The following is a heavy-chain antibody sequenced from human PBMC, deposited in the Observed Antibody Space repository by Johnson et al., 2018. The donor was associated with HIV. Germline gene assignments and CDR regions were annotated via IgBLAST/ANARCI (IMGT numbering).Heavy chain of an antibody. J-gene: IGHJ3*02. D-gene: IGHD4-23*01. V-gene: IGHV3-NL1*01. CDR3: AKLRWAPRAFDI. CDR2: INWNGGST. Sequence: QVQLVESGGGVVQPGGSLRLSCAASGFTFSSYAMSWVRQVPGKGLEWVSGINWNGGSTGYADSVKGRFTIPRDNSKNTLFLQMNSLRAEDTAVYYCAKLRWAPRAFDIWGQGTMVTVSS. CDR1: GFTFSSYA.